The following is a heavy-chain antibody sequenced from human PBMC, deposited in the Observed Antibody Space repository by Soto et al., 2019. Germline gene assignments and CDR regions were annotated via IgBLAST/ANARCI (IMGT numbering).Heavy chain of an antibody. D-gene: IGHD6-19*01. CDR1: GNTITKYY. Sequence: QVELVQSGAEVKKPGASVTISCKASGNTITKYYIHWVRQAPGRGLEWMGIINPGGGSASYAQKFQGRVPVYRDTSTGTVYMDLSSLRSEDTAVYYCARDTSGWSLYGMDVWGQGTTVTVSS. CDR3: ARDTSGWSLYGMDV. J-gene: IGHJ6*02. CDR2: INPGGGSA. V-gene: IGHV1-46*01.